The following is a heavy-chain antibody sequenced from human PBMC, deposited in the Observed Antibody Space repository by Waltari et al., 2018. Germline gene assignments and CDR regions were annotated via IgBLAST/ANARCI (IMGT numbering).Heavy chain of an antibody. D-gene: IGHD4-17*01. J-gene: IGHJ4*02. CDR1: GYSISSGYY. CDR2: IYHSGST. Sequence: QVQLQESGPGLVKPSETLSLTCAVSGYSISSGYYWGWIRQPPGKGLEWIGSIYHSGSTYYNPSLKRRVTISVDTSKNQFSLKLSSVTAADTAVYYCARSTTDYGDYGRGDYWGQGTLVTVSS. CDR3: ARSTTDYGDYGRGDY. V-gene: IGHV4-38-2*01.